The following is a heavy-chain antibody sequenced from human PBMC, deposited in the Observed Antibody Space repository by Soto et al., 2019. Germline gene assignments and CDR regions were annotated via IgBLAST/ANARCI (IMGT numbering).Heavy chain of an antibody. CDR3: AADQESYWTIDY. CDR1: GFTFTSSA. V-gene: IGHV1-58*01. J-gene: IGHJ4*02. CDR2: IVVGSGNT. Sequence: QMQLVQSGPEVKKPGTSVKVSCKASGFTFTSSAVQWVRQARGQRLEWIGWIVVGSGNTNYAQKFQERVTITRDMSTSTAYMELSSLRSEDTAVYYCAADQESYWTIDYWGQGTLVTVSS. D-gene: IGHD1-1*01.